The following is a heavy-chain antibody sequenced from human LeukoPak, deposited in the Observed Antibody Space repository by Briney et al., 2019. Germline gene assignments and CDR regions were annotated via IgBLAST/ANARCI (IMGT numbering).Heavy chain of an antibody. CDR1: GFTFSSYW. D-gene: IGHD6-19*01. V-gene: IGHV3-7*03. CDR2: IEQDGSEK. CDR3: AGGRGWSSDY. J-gene: IGHJ4*02. Sequence: GGSLRLSCATSGFTFSSYWMNWVRQAPGKALEWVANIEQDGSEKNYVDSVKGRFTISRDNAKNSLYLQMSSLRAEDTAVYYCAGGRGWSSDYWGQGTLVTVSS.